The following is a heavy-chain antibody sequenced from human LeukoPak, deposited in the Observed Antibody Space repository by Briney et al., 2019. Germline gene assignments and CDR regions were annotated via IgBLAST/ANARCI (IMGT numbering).Heavy chain of an antibody. CDR2: IYHSGST. Sequence: SETLSLTCAVSGGSISSGGYSWSWIRQPPGKGLEWIGYIYHSGSTYYNPSLKSRVTISVDRSKNQFSLKLSSVTAADTAVYYCARAEYYYDSSGYRAWFDPWGQGTPVTVSS. D-gene: IGHD3-22*01. CDR1: GGSISSGGYS. V-gene: IGHV4-30-2*01. CDR3: ARAEYYYDSSGYRAWFDP. J-gene: IGHJ5*02.